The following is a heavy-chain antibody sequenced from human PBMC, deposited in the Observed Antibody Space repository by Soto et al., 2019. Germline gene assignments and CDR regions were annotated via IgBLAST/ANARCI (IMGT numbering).Heavy chain of an antibody. V-gene: IGHV3-64D*06. J-gene: IGHJ4*02. Sequence: GGSLRLSCSVSVCAFSAYSMHLVRQAPGKGLEYVAVIRHDGANIYYADSVKGGFIISRYNYNNRLYLQMSSLRLEDTAVYYCVRDLWGFDYWGQGTPVTVSS. CDR3: VRDLWGFDY. CDR2: IRHDGANI. CDR1: VCAFSAYS. D-gene: IGHD2-21*01.